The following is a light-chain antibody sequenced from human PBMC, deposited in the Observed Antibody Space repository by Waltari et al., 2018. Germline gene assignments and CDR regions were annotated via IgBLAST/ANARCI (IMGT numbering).Light chain of an antibody. V-gene: IGKV3-20*01. CDR1: QSVSRT. J-gene: IGKJ1*01. Sequence: EIVLTQSPGTLFLSPGEGATLSCRASQSVSRTLAWYQQKPGQAPRLIIYGASRRATGIPDRFSGSGSGTDFSLTISRLEPDDSAVYFCQHYVSLPATFGQGTKVEIK. CDR3: QHYVSLPAT. CDR2: GAS.